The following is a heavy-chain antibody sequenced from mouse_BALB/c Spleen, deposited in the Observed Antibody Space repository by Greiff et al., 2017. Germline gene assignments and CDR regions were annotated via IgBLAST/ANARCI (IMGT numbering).Heavy chain of an antibody. J-gene: IGHJ2*01. Sequence: EVKLVESGGGLVKPGGSLKLSCAASGFTFSSYAMSWVRQSPEKRLEWVAEISSGGSYTYYPDTVTGRFTISRDNAKNTLYLEMSSLRSEDTAMYYCAREGGTRYFDYWGQGTTLTVSS. V-gene: IGHV5-9-4*01. CDR3: AREGGTRYFDY. CDR2: ISSGGSYT. D-gene: IGHD3-3*01. CDR1: GFTFSSYA.